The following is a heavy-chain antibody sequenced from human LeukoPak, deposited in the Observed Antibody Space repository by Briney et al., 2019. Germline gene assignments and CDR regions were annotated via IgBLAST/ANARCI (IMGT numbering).Heavy chain of an antibody. CDR1: GFTFTSYS. Sequence: PGGSLRLSCAASGFTFTSYSMNWVRQAPCNGLASFSSISSSSSYIYYADSVKGRFTISRDNAKNSLYLQMNSLRAEDTAVYYCARDQGFPYPGFDYWGQGTLVTVSS. J-gene: IGHJ4*02. CDR2: ISSSSSYI. CDR3: ARDQGFPYPGFDY. D-gene: IGHD2-21*01. V-gene: IGHV3-21*01.